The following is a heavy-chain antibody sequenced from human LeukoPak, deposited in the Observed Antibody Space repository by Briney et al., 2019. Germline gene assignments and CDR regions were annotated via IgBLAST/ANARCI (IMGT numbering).Heavy chain of an antibody. CDR2: IYYGGST. Sequence: SETLSLTCTVSGGSISSSCYYWGRLRHPPGKGLEWIGSIYYGGSTYNSPSLKRRGPISVDTSKNQFSLKLSSVTAADTAVYYCAGASNWGSNSIFDYWGQGTLVTVSS. D-gene: IGHD7-27*01. CDR3: AGASNWGSNSIFDY. V-gene: IGHV4-39*01. J-gene: IGHJ4*02. CDR1: GGSISSSCYY.